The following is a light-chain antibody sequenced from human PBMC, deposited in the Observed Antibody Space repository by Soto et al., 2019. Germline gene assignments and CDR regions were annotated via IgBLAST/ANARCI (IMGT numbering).Light chain of an antibody. CDR1: SSDVGVYNY. V-gene: IGLV2-14*01. Sequence: ALEQHASVSGSPGQSLTISCTGTSSDVGVYNYVSWYQQHPGKAPKLLLYEVSNRPSGVSNRFSGSKSGNTASLTISGLQTEDEANYYCSSSTSSSTYVFGTGTKVTVL. CDR2: EVS. CDR3: SSSTSSSTYV. J-gene: IGLJ1*01.